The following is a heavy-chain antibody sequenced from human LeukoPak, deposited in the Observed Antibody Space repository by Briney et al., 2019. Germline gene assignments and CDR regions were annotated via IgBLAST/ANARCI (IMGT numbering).Heavy chain of an antibody. Sequence: SETLSLTCTVSGYSISSGYYWGWIRQPPGKGLEWIGSIYYSGSTYYNPSLKSRVTISVDTSKNQFSLKRSSVTAADRAVYYCARHRYYYRSGSYYGAPYYMDVWGKGTTVTISS. CDR2: IYYSGST. D-gene: IGHD3-10*01. CDR3: ARHRYYYRSGSYYGAPYYMDV. V-gene: IGHV4-38-2*02. J-gene: IGHJ6*03. CDR1: GYSISSGYY.